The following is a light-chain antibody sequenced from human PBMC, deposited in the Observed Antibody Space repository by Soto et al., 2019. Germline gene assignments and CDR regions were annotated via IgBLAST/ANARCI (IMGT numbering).Light chain of an antibody. Sequence: QSVLTQPPSASGTPGQRVTISCSGGSSNIGRNTVNWYQQLPGTAPKLLIYSNNQRPSGVPDRFSGSKSGTSASLAISGLQSEDEADYYCAAWDDSLNGHVFGTGTKVTVL. V-gene: IGLV1-44*01. CDR1: SSNIGRNT. CDR2: SNN. CDR3: AAWDDSLNGHV. J-gene: IGLJ1*01.